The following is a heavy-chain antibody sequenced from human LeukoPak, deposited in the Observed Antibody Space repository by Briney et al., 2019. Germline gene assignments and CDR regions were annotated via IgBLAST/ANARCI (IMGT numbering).Heavy chain of an antibody. CDR2: ISYDGATK. V-gene: IGHV3-30-3*01. CDR3: AREHHIVVVPAAMGFDI. D-gene: IGHD2-2*01. J-gene: IGHJ3*02. Sequence: GGSLRLSCAASGFAFSDYAIHWVRQAPGKGLEWVAIISYDGATKHYADSVRGRFTVSRDNSKDTVYLQMNRLRPEDTAVYYCAREHHIVVVPAAMGFDIWGQGTMVTVSS. CDR1: GFAFSDYA.